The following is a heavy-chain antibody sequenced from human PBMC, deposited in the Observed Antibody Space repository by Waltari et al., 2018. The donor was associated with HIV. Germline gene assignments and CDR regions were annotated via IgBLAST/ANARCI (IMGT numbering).Heavy chain of an antibody. CDR2: ISYGGRNK. V-gene: IGHV3-30*04. CDR1: GFTFRPFA. CDR3: ARDGHFYDSRPLDH. J-gene: IGHJ4*02. Sequence: QVQLVESGGGVVQPGGSLRLPCVAPGFTFRPFAVHWVRRAPGKGLEWVALISYGGRNKVYADSVKGRFTISRDNSKNTLYLQMNSLRAEDTAVYYCARDGHFYDSRPLDHWGQGTLVTVSS. D-gene: IGHD3-22*01.